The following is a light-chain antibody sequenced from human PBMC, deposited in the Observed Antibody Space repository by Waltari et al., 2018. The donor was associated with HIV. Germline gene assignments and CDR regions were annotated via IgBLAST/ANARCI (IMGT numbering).Light chain of an antibody. CDR1: QSVSSN. J-gene: IGKJ5*01. CDR2: GAS. CDR3: QQYTNWPIT. Sequence: IVMTQSPVTLSVSPGERATLPCRASQSVSSNLAWYQQKPGQAPRLLIYGASARATGIPARLSGSGSGTEFTLTISSLQSEDFAVYYCQQYTNWPITFGQGTRLEIK. V-gene: IGKV3-15*01.